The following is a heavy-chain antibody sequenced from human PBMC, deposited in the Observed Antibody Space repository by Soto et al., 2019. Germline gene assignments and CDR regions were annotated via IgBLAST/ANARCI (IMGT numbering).Heavy chain of an antibody. D-gene: IGHD3-16*01. J-gene: IGHJ4*02. CDR3: AKPSAGRGGTLYYFDY. CDR2: ISYDGSNK. V-gene: IGHV3-30*18. Sequence: QVQLVESGGGVVQPGRSLRLSCAASGFTFSSYGMHWVRQAPGKGLEWVAVISYDGSNKYYADSVKGRFTISRDNSKNTLYLQMNSLRAEDTAVYYCAKPSAGRGGTLYYFDYWGQGTLVTVSS. CDR1: GFTFSSYG.